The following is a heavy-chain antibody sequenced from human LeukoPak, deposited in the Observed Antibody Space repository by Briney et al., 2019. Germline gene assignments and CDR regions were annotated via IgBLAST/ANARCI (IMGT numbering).Heavy chain of an antibody. CDR2: ISSSGYNT. V-gene: IGHV3-23*01. CDR3: AKGAEEGVVITSVYYYYMDV. J-gene: IGHJ6*03. D-gene: IGHD3-22*01. CDR1: GFSFSSYS. Sequence: PGRSLRLSCAASGFSFSSYSMNWVRQAPGKGLEWVSTISSSGYNTYYADSVQGRFTISRDNSKNTLYLQMNSLRVEDTAVYYCAKGAEEGVVITSVYYYYMDVWGKGTTVTISS.